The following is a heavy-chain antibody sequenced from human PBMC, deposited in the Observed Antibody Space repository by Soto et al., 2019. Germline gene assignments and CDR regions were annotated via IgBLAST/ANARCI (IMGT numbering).Heavy chain of an antibody. V-gene: IGHV4-30-2*01. Sequence: QLQLQESGSGLVKPSQTLSLTCAVSGGSISSGGYSWSWIRQPPGKGLEWIGYIYHTESTYDNPSIKSQVTLAVDRSKSQFSVKVGSVAAGDTAVYYCASAGCLGAVAADYWGQGTLVTVSS. CDR3: ASAGCLGAVAADY. CDR2: IYHTEST. CDR1: GGSISSGGYS. J-gene: IGHJ4*02. D-gene: IGHD6-19*01.